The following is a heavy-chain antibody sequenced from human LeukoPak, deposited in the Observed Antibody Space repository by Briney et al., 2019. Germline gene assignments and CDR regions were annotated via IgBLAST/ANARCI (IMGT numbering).Heavy chain of an antibody. CDR2: MKEDGGDI. CDR3: VRDRSYSTFDY. CDR1: GFTFSSYS. D-gene: IGHD3-10*01. V-gene: IGHV3-7*01. Sequence: PGGSLTLSCAASGFTFSSYSMNWVRQAPGKGLEWVANMKEDGGDINYVDSVKGRFTISRDNAKNSLDLQMNSLRVDDTAVYYCVRDRSYSTFDYWGQGTLVIVSS. J-gene: IGHJ4*02.